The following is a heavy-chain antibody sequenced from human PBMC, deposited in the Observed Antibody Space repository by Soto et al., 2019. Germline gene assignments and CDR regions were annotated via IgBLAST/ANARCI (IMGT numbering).Heavy chain of an antibody. V-gene: IGHV4-59*01. D-gene: IGHD5-12*01. CDR1: GGSISSYY. J-gene: IGHJ6*03. Sequence: SETLSLTCTVSGGSISSYYWSWIRQPPGKGLEWIGYIYYSGSTNYNPSLKSRVTISVDTSKNQFSLKLSSVTAADTAVYYCAREREGYDYGDYYYYMDVWGKGTTVTVSS. CDR2: IYYSGST. CDR3: AREREGYDYGDYYYYMDV.